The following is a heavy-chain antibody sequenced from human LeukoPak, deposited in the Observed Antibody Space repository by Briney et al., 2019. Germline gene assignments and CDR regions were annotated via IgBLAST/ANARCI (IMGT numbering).Heavy chain of an antibody. V-gene: IGHV3-74*01. J-gene: IGHJ4*02. CDR3: ARETELSGSFFVDY. CDR1: GFTFSNYY. D-gene: IGHD1-26*01. CDR2: ISIGGSIT. Sequence: GGSLRLSCAASGFTFSNYYMQWVRQVPGKGLVWVSRISIGGSITSYADSVKGRFTISRDSAKNTLYLQMNSLRAEDTALYYCARETELSGSFFVDYWGQGTLVTVSS.